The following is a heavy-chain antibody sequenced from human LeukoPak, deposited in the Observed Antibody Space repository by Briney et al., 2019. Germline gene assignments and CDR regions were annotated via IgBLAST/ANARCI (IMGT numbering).Heavy chain of an antibody. CDR3: ARHRRYYFDKSGYKPRTDYFDY. Sequence: PSETLSLTCTVSGYSISSGYYWGWIRQPPGKGLEWIGSIYYSGSTYYNPSLKSRVTISVDTSKNRFSLKLNSVTAADTALYYCARHRRYYFDKSGYKPRTDYFDYWGQGTLVTVSS. J-gene: IGHJ4*02. CDR2: IYYSGST. D-gene: IGHD3-22*01. V-gene: IGHV4-38-2*02. CDR1: GYSISSGYY.